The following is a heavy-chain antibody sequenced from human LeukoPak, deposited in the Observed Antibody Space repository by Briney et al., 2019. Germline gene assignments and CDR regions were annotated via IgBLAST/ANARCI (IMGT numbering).Heavy chain of an antibody. CDR1: GFTFSSYA. CDR2: ISGSGGST. D-gene: IGHD2-2*01. Sequence: GGTLRLSCAASGFTFSSYAMSWVRQAPGKGLEWVSAISGSGGSTYYADSVKGRFTISRDNSTNTLYLQMTSLRAEDTAVYYCATSRMRYCSSTSCEGADYWGQGTLVTVSS. CDR3: ATSRMRYCSSTSCEGADY. V-gene: IGHV3-23*01. J-gene: IGHJ4*02.